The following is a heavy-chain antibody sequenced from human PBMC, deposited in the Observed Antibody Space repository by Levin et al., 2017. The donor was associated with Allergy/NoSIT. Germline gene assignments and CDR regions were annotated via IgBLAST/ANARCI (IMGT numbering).Heavy chain of an antibody. D-gene: IGHD3-10*01. J-gene: IGHJ5*01. CDR1: GFIFSHYE. CDR3: ARDAGCGDLRYNWYDS. V-gene: IGHV3-48*03. CDR2: ISSTGSTV. Sequence: GGSLRLSCAASGFIFSHYEFNWVRQAPGKGLEWISYISSTGSTVYYADSVKGRFTISRDNAKNSLYLQMNGLRAEDTAIYYCARDAGCGDLRYNWYDSWCQGTLVTVSS.